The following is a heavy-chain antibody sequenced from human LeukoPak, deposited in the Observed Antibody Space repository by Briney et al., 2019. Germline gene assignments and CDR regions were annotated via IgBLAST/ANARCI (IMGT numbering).Heavy chain of an antibody. CDR2: INHSGST. J-gene: IGHJ3*02. CDR3: ARDQGYAFDI. V-gene: IGHV4-34*01. Sequence: SETLSLTCAVYGGSFSDYYWSWIRQPPGKGLEWIGEINHSGSTNYNPSLKSRVTISVDTSKNQFSLKLSSVTAADTAVYYCARDQGYAFDIWGQGTMVTVSS. CDR1: GGSFSDYY.